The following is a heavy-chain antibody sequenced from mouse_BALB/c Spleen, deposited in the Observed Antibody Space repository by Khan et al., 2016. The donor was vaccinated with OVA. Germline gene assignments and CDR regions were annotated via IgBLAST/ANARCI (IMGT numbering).Heavy chain of an antibody. CDR2: INPSTGYT. J-gene: IGHJ2*01. V-gene: IGHV1-7*01. CDR3: ARRGLRWDFDY. Sequence: QMQLEESGAELAKPGASVKMSCKASGYTFINYWILWVKHRPGPGLEWIGYINPSTGYTEYNQNFKDKATLTADKSSSTAYMQLSSLTSEDSAVYYCARRGLRWDFDYWGQGTTLTVSS. CDR1: GYTFINYW. D-gene: IGHD1-1*01.